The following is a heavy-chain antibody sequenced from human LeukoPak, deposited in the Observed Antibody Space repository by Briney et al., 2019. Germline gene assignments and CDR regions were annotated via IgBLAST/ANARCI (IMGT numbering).Heavy chain of an antibody. CDR3: SRTTGDSAIIAAH. Sequence: SETLSLTCTVSGGSISGSCCYWGWIRQTPGKDLEWFGSTSYSGSTHYNPSFKSRFTVSVDTSKNQFFLNLSSVTAADTAVYYCSRTTGDSAIIAAHWGQGTLVTVSS. V-gene: IGHV4-39*01. CDR1: GGSISGSCCY. D-gene: IGHD3-16*01. CDR2: TSYSGST. J-gene: IGHJ4*02.